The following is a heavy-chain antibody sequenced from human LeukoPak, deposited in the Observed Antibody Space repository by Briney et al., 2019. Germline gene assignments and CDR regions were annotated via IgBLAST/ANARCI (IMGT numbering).Heavy chain of an antibody. Sequence: SETLSLTCTVSGGSISSYYWGWIRQPPGKGLEWIGSIYYSGSTYYNPSLKSRVTISVDTSKNQFSLKLSSVTAADTAVYYCARNSIIMVRGVRPWFDPWGQGTLVTVSS. CDR2: IYYSGST. J-gene: IGHJ5*02. CDR1: GGSISSYY. V-gene: IGHV4-39*01. CDR3: ARNSIIMVRGVRPWFDP. D-gene: IGHD3-10*01.